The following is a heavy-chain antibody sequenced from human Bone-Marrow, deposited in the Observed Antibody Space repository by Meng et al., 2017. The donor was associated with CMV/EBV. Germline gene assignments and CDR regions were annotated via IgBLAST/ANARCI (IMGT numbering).Heavy chain of an antibody. V-gene: IGHV3-9*01. D-gene: IGHD6-6*01. J-gene: IGHJ6*02. Sequence: GGSLRLSCAASGFTFDDYAMHWVRQAPGKGLEWVSGISWNSGSIGYADSVKGRFTISRDNSKNTLYLQVNSLTAEDTAVYYCARVKATRLDSPFYNGMDVWGQGTTVTVSS. CDR1: GFTFDDYA. CDR3: ARVKATRLDSPFYNGMDV. CDR2: ISWNSGSI.